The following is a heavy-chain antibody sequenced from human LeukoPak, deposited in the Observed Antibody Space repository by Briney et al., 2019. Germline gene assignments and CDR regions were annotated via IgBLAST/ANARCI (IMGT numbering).Heavy chain of an antibody. CDR2: INHSGST. J-gene: IGHJ5*02. Sequence: SETLSLTCAVYGGSFSGYYRSWIRQPPGKGLEWIGEINHSGSTNYNPSLKSRVTISVDTSKNQFSLKLSSVTAADTAVYYCARAARGFVVVPAAVYNWFDPWGQGTLVTVSS. CDR1: GGSFSGYY. V-gene: IGHV4-34*01. D-gene: IGHD2-2*01. CDR3: ARAARGFVVVPAAVYNWFDP.